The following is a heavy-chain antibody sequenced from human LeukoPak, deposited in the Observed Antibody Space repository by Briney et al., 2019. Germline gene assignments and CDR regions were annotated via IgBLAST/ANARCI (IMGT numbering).Heavy chain of an antibody. Sequence: GGSLRLSCAASGFTFSNAWMSWVRQAPGKGLEWVGRIKSKTDFGTRDFAAPVKGRFTISRDDSKNTLYLQMNSLKTEDTAVYYCTASYYDSSGYRHWGQGTLVTVSS. J-gene: IGHJ4*02. CDR1: GFTFSNAW. D-gene: IGHD3-22*01. V-gene: IGHV3-15*01. CDR3: TASYYDSSGYRH. CDR2: IKSKTDFGTR.